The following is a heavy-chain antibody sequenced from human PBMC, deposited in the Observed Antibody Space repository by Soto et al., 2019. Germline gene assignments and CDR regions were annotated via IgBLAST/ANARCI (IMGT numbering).Heavy chain of an antibody. CDR1: GYSFTSYW. CDR2: IYPGDSDT. CDR3: ARSSSYDFWSGYHLTYYYGMDV. J-gene: IGHJ6*02. V-gene: IGHV5-51*01. D-gene: IGHD3-3*01. Sequence: GESLKISCKGSGYSFTSYWIGWVRQMPGKGLEWMGIIYPGDSDTRYSPSFQGRVTISADKSISTAYLQWSSLKASDTAMYYCARSSSYDFWSGYHLTYYYGMDVWGQGTTVTVSS.